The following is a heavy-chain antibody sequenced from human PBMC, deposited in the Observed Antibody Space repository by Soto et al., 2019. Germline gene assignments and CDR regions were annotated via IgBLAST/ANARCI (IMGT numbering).Heavy chain of an antibody. CDR2: IYPGDSDT. CDR3: ARNLLGYCSSTSCYVGSHHYYRLAV. CDR1: GYSFTSYW. Sequence: GESLKISCKGSGYSFTSYWIGWVRQMPGKGLEWMGIIYPGDSDTRYSPSFQGRVTISADKSISTAYLQWSSLKASDTAMYYCARNLLGYCSSTSCYVGSHHYYRLAVWAQGTTVTVSS. D-gene: IGHD2-2*01. V-gene: IGHV5-51*01. J-gene: IGHJ6*02.